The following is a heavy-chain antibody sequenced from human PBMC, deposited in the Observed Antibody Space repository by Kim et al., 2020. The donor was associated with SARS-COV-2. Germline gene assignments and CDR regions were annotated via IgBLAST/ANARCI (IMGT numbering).Heavy chain of an antibody. CDR1: GGSISSYY. CDR2: IYYSGST. J-gene: IGHJ4*02. V-gene: IGHV4-59*01. CDR3: ARTRGYSGYDPFDY. D-gene: IGHD5-12*01. Sequence: SETLSLTCTVSGGSISSYYWSWIRQPPGKGLEWIGYIYYSGSTNYNPSLKSRVTISVDTSKNQFSLKLSSVTAADTAVYYCARTRGYSGYDPFDYWGQGT.